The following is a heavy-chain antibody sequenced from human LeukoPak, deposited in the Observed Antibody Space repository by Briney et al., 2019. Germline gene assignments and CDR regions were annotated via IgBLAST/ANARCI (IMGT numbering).Heavy chain of an antibody. D-gene: IGHD1-26*01. CDR1: GGSISSYY. CDR2: IYYSGST. V-gene: IGHV4-59*08. Sequence: SETLSLTCTVSGGSISSYYWSWIRQPPGKGLEWIGYIYYSGSTNYNPSLKSRVTISVDTSKNQFSLKLSSVTAADTAVYYCARKLVGAQRAFDYWGQGTLVTVSS. CDR3: ARKLVGAQRAFDY. J-gene: IGHJ4*02.